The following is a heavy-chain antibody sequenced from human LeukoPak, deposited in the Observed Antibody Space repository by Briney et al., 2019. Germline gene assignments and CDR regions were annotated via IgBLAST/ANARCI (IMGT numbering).Heavy chain of an antibody. CDR3: ARDPRDSSGWPYYFDY. CDR1: GFTFSSYS. J-gene: IGHJ4*02. Sequence: GGSLRLSCAASGFTFSSYSMNWVRQAPGKGLEWVSSISSSSSYIYYADSVKGRFTISRDNAKNSLYLQMNSLRAEDTAVYYCARDPRDSSGWPYYFDYWGQGTLVAVSS. CDR2: ISSSSSYI. D-gene: IGHD6-19*01. V-gene: IGHV3-21*01.